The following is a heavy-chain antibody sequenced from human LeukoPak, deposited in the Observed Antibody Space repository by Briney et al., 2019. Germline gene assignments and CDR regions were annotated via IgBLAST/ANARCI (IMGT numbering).Heavy chain of an antibody. J-gene: IGHJ4*02. V-gene: IGHV1-46*01. CDR1: GYSFIRYH. D-gene: IGHD3-22*01. CDR2: LKLYDGSI. CDR3: AFDYYDSSGYYYFYNY. Sequence: ASVKVSCKASGYSFIRYHIHWVRQAPGQGLEWMGVLKLYDGSISHAQKLQGRVTMTSDTSTSTVYMELSSLRSEDTAVYYCAFDYYDSSGYYYFYNYWGQGTLVTISS.